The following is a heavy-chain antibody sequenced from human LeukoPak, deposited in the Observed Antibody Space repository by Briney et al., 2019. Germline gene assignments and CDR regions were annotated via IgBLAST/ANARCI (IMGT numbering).Heavy chain of an antibody. CDR2: IWYDGSNK. J-gene: IGHJ4*02. CDR1: GFTFSSYG. CDR3: ARDRGYFDY. V-gene: IGHV3-33*01. D-gene: IGHD3-10*01. Sequence: PGGSLRLSCAASGFTFSSYGMHWVRQAPGKGLEWVAVIWYDGSNKYYADSVKGRFTISRDNSKNTLYLQMNSLRAEDTAVYCCARDRGYFDYWGQGTLVTVSS.